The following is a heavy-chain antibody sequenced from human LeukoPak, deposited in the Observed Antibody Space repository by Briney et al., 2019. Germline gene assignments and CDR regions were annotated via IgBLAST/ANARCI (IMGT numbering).Heavy chain of an antibody. CDR1: QFTLSSYN. Sequence: GGSLRLSCTPSQFTLSSYNLHWVRQAPGKGLEWIAYIGSSGNYYYSDSVKGRVAISRDNAKNSLFLQMNSLRAEDTAVYYCVGDKDYAFDTWGQGTMVTVSS. D-gene: IGHD4-11*01. J-gene: IGHJ3*02. CDR3: VGDKDYAFDT. CDR2: IGSSGNY. V-gene: IGHV3-21*05.